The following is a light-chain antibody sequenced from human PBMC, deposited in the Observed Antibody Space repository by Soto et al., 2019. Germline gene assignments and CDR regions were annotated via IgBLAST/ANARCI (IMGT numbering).Light chain of an antibody. CDR2: GAS. CDR3: QQYGSSPIT. CDR1: QSVTNT. V-gene: IGKV3-20*01. Sequence: IVMTQSPATLSVSPGERVTISCRASQSVTNTLAWYQHKPGQAPRLLIYGASSRATGVPDRFSGSGSGTDFTLTISRLEPEDFAVYYCQQYGSSPITFGQGTRLEIK. J-gene: IGKJ5*01.